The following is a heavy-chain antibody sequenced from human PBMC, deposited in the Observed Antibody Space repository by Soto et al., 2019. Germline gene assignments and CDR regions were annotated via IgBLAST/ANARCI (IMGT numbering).Heavy chain of an antibody. Sequence: PGGSLRLSCAASGFTFSSYAIHWVRQAPGKGLEWVAVISYDGSNKYYADSVKGRFTISRDNSKNTLYLQMNSLRAEDTAVYYCARDGILWFGELLHYYGMDVWGQGTTVTVSS. J-gene: IGHJ6*02. CDR2: ISYDGSNK. V-gene: IGHV3-30-3*01. D-gene: IGHD3-10*01. CDR1: GFTFSSYA. CDR3: ARDGILWFGELLHYYGMDV.